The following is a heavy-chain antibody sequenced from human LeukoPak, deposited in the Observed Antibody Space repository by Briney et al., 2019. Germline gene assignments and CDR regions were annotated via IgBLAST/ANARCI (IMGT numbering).Heavy chain of an antibody. V-gene: IGHV3-48*04. J-gene: IGHJ4*02. CDR1: GFTFSSYW. D-gene: IGHD1-26*01. CDR3: ARDHGRIVGATKLDY. CDR2: ISSSGSTI. Sequence: GGSLRLSCAASGFTFSSYWMSWVRQAPGKGLEWVSYISSSGSTIYYADSVKGRFTISRDNAKNSLYLQMNSLRAEDTAVYYCARDHGRIVGATKLDYWGQGTLVTVSS.